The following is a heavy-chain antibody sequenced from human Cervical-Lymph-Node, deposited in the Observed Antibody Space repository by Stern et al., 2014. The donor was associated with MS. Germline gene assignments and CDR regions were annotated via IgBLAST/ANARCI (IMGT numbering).Heavy chain of an antibody. CDR3: AKDKLSVPVGDYLYH. D-gene: IGHD3-16*01. CDR2: ISDKSVSV. CDR1: GFNFGDYA. V-gene: IGHV3-9*01. J-gene: IGHJ4*02. Sequence: EVQLVESGGGLVQPGRSLRLSCEASGFNFGDYAMHWVRQAPGKGLEWVASISDKSVSVHYGDSVRGRFIISRDNAKNSLYLQMNSLKPEDTALYYCAKDKLSVPVGDYLYHWGQGTLVTVSS.